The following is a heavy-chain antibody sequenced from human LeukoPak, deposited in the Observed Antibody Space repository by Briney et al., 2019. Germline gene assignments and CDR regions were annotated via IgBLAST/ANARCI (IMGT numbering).Heavy chain of an antibody. V-gene: IGHV5-51*01. J-gene: IGHJ6*02. D-gene: IGHD6-19*01. CDR2: IYPGDSDT. CDR1: GYSFTTYW. CDR3: ARSVNYYSAMDV. Sequence: GESLKISCKGSGYSFTTYWIAWVRQMPGEGLEWMGIIYPGDSDTRYSLSFQGQVTISANKSINTAYLQWNSLKASDIAMYYCARSVNYYSAMDVWGQGTSVTVSS.